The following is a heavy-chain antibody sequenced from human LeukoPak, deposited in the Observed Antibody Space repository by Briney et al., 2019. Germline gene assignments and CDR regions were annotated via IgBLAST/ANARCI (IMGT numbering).Heavy chain of an antibody. V-gene: IGHV3-7*01. CDR2: IRHDGGEK. Sequence: PGGSLRLSCAASGFTFSSYWMTWVRQAPGKGLEWVANIRHDGGEKYFVDCVKGRFTISRDNAKNSLYLQMNSLRAEDTAVYSCARVLRGGMSGYAFDHWGQGTLVTVSS. J-gene: IGHJ4*02. D-gene: IGHD3-3*01. CDR3: ARVLRGGMSGYAFDH. CDR1: GFTFSSYW.